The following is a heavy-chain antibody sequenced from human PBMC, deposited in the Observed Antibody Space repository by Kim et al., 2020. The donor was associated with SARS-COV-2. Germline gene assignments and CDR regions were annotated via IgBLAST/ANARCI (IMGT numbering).Heavy chain of an antibody. J-gene: IGHJ6*02. CDR3: AREAGYNNGMAV. CDR1: GVSIRGGGYY. CDR2: IYYTGTT. V-gene: IGHV4-31*02. Sequence: SETLSLTCSVSGVSIRGGGYYWIWIRQLPGRGLEWIGYIYYTGTTYYNPSLKSRLAMSIDTSKNQFFLKLSSVTAADTATYYCAREAGYNNGMAVWGQGT. D-gene: IGHD2-15*01.